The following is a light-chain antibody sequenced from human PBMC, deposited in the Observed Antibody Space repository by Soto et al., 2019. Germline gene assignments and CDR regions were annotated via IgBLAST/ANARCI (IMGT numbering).Light chain of an antibody. J-gene: IGKJ5*01. CDR1: KRVRSNN. Sequence: EIVLTQYPGTLSLSTEQRATLSCRASKRVRSNNLAWYQQKPGQAPRLLIYGASTRATGIPDRFSGSGSGTDFTLTISNLEPEDFAVYYCQQRSNWPANFGQGTRLEI. CDR2: GAS. V-gene: IGKV3D-20*02. CDR3: QQRSNWPAN.